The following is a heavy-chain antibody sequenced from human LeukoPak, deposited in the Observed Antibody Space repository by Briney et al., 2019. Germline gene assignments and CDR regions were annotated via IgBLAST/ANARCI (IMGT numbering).Heavy chain of an antibody. CDR2: IIPTFGIA. V-gene: IGHV1-69*04. D-gene: IGHD3-22*01. Sequence: ASVKVSCKASGGTFSSYAISWVRQAPGQGLEWMGRIIPTFGIANYAQKFQGRVTITADKSTSTAYMELSSLRSEDTAVYYCARADSSGYYLYYWGQGTLVTVSS. CDR1: GGTFSSYA. J-gene: IGHJ4*02. CDR3: ARADSSGYYLYY.